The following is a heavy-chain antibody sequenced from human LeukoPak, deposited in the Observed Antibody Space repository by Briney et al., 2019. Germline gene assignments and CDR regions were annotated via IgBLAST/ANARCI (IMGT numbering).Heavy chain of an antibody. Sequence: ASVKVSCKASGYTFTGYYMHWVRQAPGQGLEWMGRINPNSGGTNYAQKFQGRVTMTRDTSISTAYMKLSSLTFEDTAVYYCARGPPNWGMVGYWGQGTLVTVSS. CDR2: INPNSGGT. CDR1: GYTFTGYY. J-gene: IGHJ4*02. D-gene: IGHD7-27*01. V-gene: IGHV1-2*06. CDR3: ARGPPNWGMVGY.